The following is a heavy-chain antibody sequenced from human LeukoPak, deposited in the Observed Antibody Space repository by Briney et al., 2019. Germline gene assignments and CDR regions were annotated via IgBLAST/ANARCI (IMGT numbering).Heavy chain of an antibody. Sequence: SETLSLTCTVSGGSISSYYWSWIRQPPGKGLEWIGYIYYSGSTNYNPSLKSRVTISVDTSKNQFSLKLSSVTAGDTAVYYCARGPQGYYFDYWGQGTLVTVSS. CDR1: GGSISSYY. CDR3: ARGPQGYYFDY. CDR2: IYYSGST. J-gene: IGHJ4*02. V-gene: IGHV4-59*01.